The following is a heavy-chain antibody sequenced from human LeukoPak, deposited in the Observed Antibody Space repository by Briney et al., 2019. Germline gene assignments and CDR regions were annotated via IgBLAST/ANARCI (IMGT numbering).Heavy chain of an antibody. CDR3: ARGSSTHGKYYFDY. D-gene: IGHD2-2*01. Sequence: PGGSLRLSCAASGFTFSSYSMNWVRQAPGKGLEWVSSISSRSSYIYYADSVKGRFTISRDNAKNSLYLQMNSLRAEDTAVYYCARGSSTHGKYYFDYWGPGALFTVSS. J-gene: IGHJ4*01. V-gene: IGHV3-21*01. CDR2: ISSRSSYI. CDR1: GFTFSSYS.